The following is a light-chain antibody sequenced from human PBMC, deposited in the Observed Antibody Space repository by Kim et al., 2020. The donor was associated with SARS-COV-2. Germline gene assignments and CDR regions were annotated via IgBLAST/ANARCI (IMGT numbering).Light chain of an antibody. J-gene: IGLJ3*02. CDR2: YDS. CDR1: NIGSKS. CDR3: QVWGRSSDHWV. Sequence: SYELTQPPSVSVAPGKTARITCGGNNIGSKSVHWYQQKPGQAPVLVIYYDSDRPSGIPERFSGSNFGNTATLTISRVEAGDEADYYCQVWGRSSDHWVFG. V-gene: IGLV3-21*04.